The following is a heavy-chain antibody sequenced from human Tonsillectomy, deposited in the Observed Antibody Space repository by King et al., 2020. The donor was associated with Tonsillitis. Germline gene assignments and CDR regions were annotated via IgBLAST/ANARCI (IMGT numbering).Heavy chain of an antibody. Sequence: VQLVESGAEVKKPGESLRISCQGSGYSFTNYWISWVRQMPGKGLEWVGRIDPSDSYTNYSPSFQAHVTIPADKSISTAYRQWSSLKASDNAMYYCARLPAGSSWTSLFPLGSFDYWGQGTLVTVSS. CDR3: ARLPAGSSWTSLFPLGSFDY. J-gene: IGHJ4*02. D-gene: IGHD6-13*01. V-gene: IGHV5-10-1*03. CDR2: IDPSDSYT. CDR1: GYSFTNYW.